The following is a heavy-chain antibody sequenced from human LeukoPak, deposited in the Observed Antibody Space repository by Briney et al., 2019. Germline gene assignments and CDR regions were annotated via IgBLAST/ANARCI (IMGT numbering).Heavy chain of an antibody. D-gene: IGHD3-22*01. CDR3: ARDSTYYLRYGYFDS. CDR2: INDVSSHI. Sequence: GGSLRLSCAASGFTFSNSAMNWVRQAPGKGLEWVSSINDVSSHIYYADSVKGRFTISRNNANNSVSLQMNNLRAEDTAVYYCARDSTYYLRYGYFDSWGQGILVTVSS. J-gene: IGHJ4*02. CDR1: GFTFSNSA. V-gene: IGHV3-21*06.